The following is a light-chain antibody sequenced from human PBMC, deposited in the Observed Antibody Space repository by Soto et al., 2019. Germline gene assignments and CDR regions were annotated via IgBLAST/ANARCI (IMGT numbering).Light chain of an antibody. CDR2: DVS. CDR3: SSYRRSSTPVL. V-gene: IGLV2-14*03. CDR1: SSDIGAYNY. J-gene: IGLJ2*01. Sequence: QAVVTQPASVSGSPGQSITISCTGTSSDIGAYNYVSWYQQHPGKAPKLMIYDVSNRPSGVSDRFSGSKSGNTASLTISGLQAEDEADYYCSSYRRSSTPVLFGGGTKPPS.